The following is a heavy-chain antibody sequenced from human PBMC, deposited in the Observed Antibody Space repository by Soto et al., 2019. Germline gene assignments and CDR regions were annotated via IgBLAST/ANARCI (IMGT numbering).Heavy chain of an antibody. V-gene: IGHV4-59*01. CDR2: IYDSGST. CDR3: AAYYYDSSGYSEYFQH. Sequence: PSETLSRTCTVSGGSISSYYWSWIWQPPGKGLEWIGYIYDSGSTNYNPSLKSRVTISVDTSKNQFSMTLSSVTAADTAVYYCAAYYYDSSGYSEYFQHWGQGTMVTVS. D-gene: IGHD3-22*01. J-gene: IGHJ1*01. CDR1: GGSISSYY.